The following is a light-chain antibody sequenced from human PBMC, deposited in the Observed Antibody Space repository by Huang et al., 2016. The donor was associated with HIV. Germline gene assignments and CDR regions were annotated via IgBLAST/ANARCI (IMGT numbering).Light chain of an antibody. CDR2: GAS. Sequence: EIVMTQSPATLSVSPGERATLSCRASQRVSSNLAWYQQKPGQAPRLLIYGASTRATGIPARFSGSGSGTEFTLTISSLQSEDFAVYYCQQYNNWLGFGQGTKVEIK. CDR3: QQYNNWLG. CDR1: QRVSSN. J-gene: IGKJ1*01. V-gene: IGKV3-15*01.